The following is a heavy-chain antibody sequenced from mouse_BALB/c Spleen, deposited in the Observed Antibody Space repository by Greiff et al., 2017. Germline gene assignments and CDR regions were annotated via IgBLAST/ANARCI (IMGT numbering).Heavy chain of an antibody. CDR3: VKRYEIHYCGSMAY. D-gene: IGHD1-2*01. CDR1: GYSFTSYF. J-gene: IGHJ4*01. CDR2: INPYNGDT. Sequence: EVQLVESGPELVKPGASVKISCKASGYSFTSYFMNWVKQSHGKSLEWIGCINPYNGDTCYNQKFKGKATLTVDKSSSTAHMELISLTSEDSAVYYGVKRYEIHYCGSMAYWGQGTPVTVSS. V-gene: IGHV1-37*01.